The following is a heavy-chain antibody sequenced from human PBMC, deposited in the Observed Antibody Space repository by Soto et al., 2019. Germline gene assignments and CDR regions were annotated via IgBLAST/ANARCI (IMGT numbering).Heavy chain of an antibody. V-gene: IGHV1-3*01. CDR1: GYTFTNYD. J-gene: IGHJ4*02. D-gene: IGHD2-15*01. CDR2: INAGNGNT. CDR3: ARDGPEDCSGGSCYRPWFDY. Sequence: QVQLVQSGAEVKKPGASVKVSCKASGYTFTNYDMHWVRQAPGQRLEWMGWINAGNGNTLYSQKFQGRVTIPRDTSASTTYMELSSLRSDDTAVFYCARDGPEDCSGGSCYRPWFDYWGQGTLVTVSS.